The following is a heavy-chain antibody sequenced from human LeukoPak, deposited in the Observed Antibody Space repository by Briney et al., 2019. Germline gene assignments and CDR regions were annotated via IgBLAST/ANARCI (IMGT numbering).Heavy chain of an antibody. V-gene: IGHV4-34*01. D-gene: IGHD3-22*01. Sequence: SETLSLTCAVYGGSFSGYYWSWIRQPPGKGLEWIGEINHSGSTYYNPSLKSRVTISVDTSKNQVSLRLSSVTATDTAVYYCASGHYDSSGYYYPFDYWGQGTLVTVSS. CDR1: GGSFSGYY. CDR2: INHSGST. CDR3: ASGHYDSSGYYYPFDY. J-gene: IGHJ4*02.